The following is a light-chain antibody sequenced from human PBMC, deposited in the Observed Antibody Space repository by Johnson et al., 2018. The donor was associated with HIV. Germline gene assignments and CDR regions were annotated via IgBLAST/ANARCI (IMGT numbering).Light chain of an antibody. Sequence: QPVLTQPPSASGTPGQRVTISCSGSSSNIGSNTVNWYQQLPGTAPKLLIYRNYQRSSGVPDRFSGSKSGTSASLAISGPQADDEADYYCAAWDDSLNGFYVFGTGTKVTVL. CDR2: RNY. J-gene: IGLJ1*01. V-gene: IGLV1-44*01. CDR3: AAWDDSLNGFYV. CDR1: SSNIGSNT.